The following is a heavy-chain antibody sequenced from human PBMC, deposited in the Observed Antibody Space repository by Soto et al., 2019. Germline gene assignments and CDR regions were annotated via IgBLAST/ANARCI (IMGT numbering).Heavy chain of an antibody. CDR3: ARNPLSAAGSDNSGLDV. D-gene: IGHD6-13*01. Sequence: QVQLVESGGGLVKPGGSLRLSCAASGFTFSDHYMSWIRQAPGMGLAWVAYISGSGFTIYNADSVKGRFTISRDNAKNSLSLPIDRLRAEDTAVYYCARNPLSAAGSDNSGLDVWGRGTTVAVAS. CDR1: GFTFSDHY. J-gene: IGHJ6*02. CDR2: ISGSGFTI. V-gene: IGHV3-11*01.